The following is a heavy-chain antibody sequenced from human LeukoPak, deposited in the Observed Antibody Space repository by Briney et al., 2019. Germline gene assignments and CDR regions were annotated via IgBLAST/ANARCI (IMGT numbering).Heavy chain of an antibody. J-gene: IGHJ6*03. CDR2: TYYRSKWYN. V-gene: IGHV6-1*01. CDR1: GDSVSSNSAA. D-gene: IGHD4-17*01. CDR3: ARAPTTVSNYYYYYMDV. Sequence: SQTLSLTCAISGDSVSSNSAAWNWIRQSPSRGLEWLGRTYYRSKWYNDYAVSVKSRITINPDTSKNQFSLQLNSVTPEDTAVYYCARAPTTVSNYYYYYMDVWGKGTTVTISS.